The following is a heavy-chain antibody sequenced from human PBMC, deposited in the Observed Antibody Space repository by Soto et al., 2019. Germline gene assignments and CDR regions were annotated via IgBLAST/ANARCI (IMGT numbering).Heavy chain of an antibody. CDR1: GFTFSSYG. CDR2: IWFDGSDK. D-gene: IGHD2-15*01. J-gene: IGHJ3*02. V-gene: IGHV3-33*01. Sequence: GWSLRLSCAASGFTFSSYGMHWVRQAPGKGLEWVALIWFDGSDKYYTESVKGRFTISRDNSKSTLYLQMNSLRAEDTAVYYCARLDCSASSCYSVGAVDIRGHGTMVTVSS. CDR3: ARLDCSASSCYSVGAVDI.